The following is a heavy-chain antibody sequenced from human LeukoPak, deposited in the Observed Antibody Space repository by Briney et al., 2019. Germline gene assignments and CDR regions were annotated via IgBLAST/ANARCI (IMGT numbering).Heavy chain of an antibody. J-gene: IGHJ4*02. D-gene: IGHD3-10*01. V-gene: IGHV3-7*01. CDR2: IKQDGSET. Sequence: PGGSLRLSCAASGFTFSNYWMSWVRRAPGKGPEWVANIKQDGSETYYVDSVRGRFTISRDNAKNSLYLQMNSLRAEDTAVYYCARRARYYYGSGFFDEWGQGTLVTVSS. CDR3: ARRARYYYGSGFFDE. CDR1: GFTFSNYW.